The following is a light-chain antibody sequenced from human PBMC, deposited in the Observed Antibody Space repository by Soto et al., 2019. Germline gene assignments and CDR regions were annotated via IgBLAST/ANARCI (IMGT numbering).Light chain of an antibody. CDR1: QPINTW. CDR2: KAS. V-gene: IGKV1-5*03. Sequence: DIQMTQSPSSVSASVVDIITITFRASQPINTWLAWYQQKPGKAPKLLIYKASTLKSGVPSRFSGTGSGTEFTLSIDSLQPDDFATYYCQQYHTSSITFGQGTRLEIK. J-gene: IGKJ5*01. CDR3: QQYHTSSIT.